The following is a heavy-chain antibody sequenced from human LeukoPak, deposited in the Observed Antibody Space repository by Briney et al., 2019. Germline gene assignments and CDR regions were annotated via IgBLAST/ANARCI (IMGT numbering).Heavy chain of an antibody. CDR2: IYYSGST. CDR1: GGSISSSSYY. CDR3: ARVAVAGQRRYNWFDP. D-gene: IGHD6-19*01. Sequence: SETLSLTCTVSGGSISSSSYYWGWLRQPPGKGLEWIGSIYYSGSTYYNPSLKSRVTISVDTSKNQFSLKLSSVTAADTAVYYCARVAVAGQRRYNWFDPWGQGTLVTVSS. V-gene: IGHV4-39*07. J-gene: IGHJ5*02.